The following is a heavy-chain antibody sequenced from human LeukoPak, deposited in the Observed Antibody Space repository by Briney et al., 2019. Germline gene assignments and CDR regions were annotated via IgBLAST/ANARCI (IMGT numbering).Heavy chain of an antibody. D-gene: IGHD5-12*01. Sequence: GGSLRLSCAASGFTFSSYAMSWVRQAPGKGLEWVSAISGSGGSTYYADSVKGRFTISRDNSKNTLYLQMNSLRAEDTAVYYCAEDRNSGYDFLDAFDIRGQGTMVTVSS. CDR1: GFTFSSYA. J-gene: IGHJ3*02. CDR3: AEDRNSGYDFLDAFDI. V-gene: IGHV3-23*01. CDR2: ISGSGGST.